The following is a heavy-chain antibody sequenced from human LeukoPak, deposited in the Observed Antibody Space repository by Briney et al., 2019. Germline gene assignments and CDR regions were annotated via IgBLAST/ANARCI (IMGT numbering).Heavy chain of an antibody. Sequence: ASVKVSCKASGYTFTGYHIHWVRPAPGQGLEWMGWINPNSGGTNYAQKFQGRVTMTRDTSISTAYMELSRLRSDDTAVYYCARSRTGSGFLFDYWGQGTLVTVSS. CDR3: ARSRTGSGFLFDY. CDR2: INPNSGGT. D-gene: IGHD3-10*01. V-gene: IGHV1-2*02. CDR1: GYTFTGYH. J-gene: IGHJ4*02.